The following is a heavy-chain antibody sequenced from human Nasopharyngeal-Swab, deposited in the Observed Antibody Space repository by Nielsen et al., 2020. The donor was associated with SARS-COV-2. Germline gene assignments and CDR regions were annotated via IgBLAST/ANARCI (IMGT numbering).Heavy chain of an antibody. J-gene: IGHJ4*02. CDR2: ISVYNGNT. CDR3: ARVSYDFWSGYHDDY. CDR1: GYTFTSYG. Sequence: ASVKVSCKASGYTFTSYGISWVRQAPGQGLEWMGWISVYNGNTNYAQKLQGRVTMTTDTSTSTAYMELRSLRSDDTAVYYCARVSYDFWSGYHDDYWGQGTLVTVSS. V-gene: IGHV1-18*04. D-gene: IGHD3-3*01.